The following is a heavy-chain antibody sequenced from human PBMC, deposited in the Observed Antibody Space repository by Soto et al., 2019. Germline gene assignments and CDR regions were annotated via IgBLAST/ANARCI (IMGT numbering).Heavy chain of an antibody. CDR2: IYTSGST. CDR1: GGSIGSYY. V-gene: IGHV4-4*07. CDR3: ARFGCTNGVCYKGWFDP. Sequence: NPSETLSLTCTVSGGSIGSYYWSWIRQPAGKGLEWIGRIYTSGSTNYNPSLKSRVTMSVDTSKNQFSLKLSSVTAADTAVYYCARFGCTNGVCYKGWFDPWGHGTLVTVSS. D-gene: IGHD2-8*01. J-gene: IGHJ5*02.